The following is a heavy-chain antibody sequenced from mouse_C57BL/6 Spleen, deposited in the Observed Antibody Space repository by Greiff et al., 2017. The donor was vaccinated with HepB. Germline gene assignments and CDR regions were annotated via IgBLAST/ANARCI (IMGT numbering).Heavy chain of an antibody. CDR1: GYTFTSYW. CDR2: IDPSDSYT. D-gene: IGHD1-3*01. V-gene: IGHV1-59*01. J-gene: IGHJ2*01. Sequence: QVQLKQPGAELVRPGTSVKLSCKASGYTFTSYWMHWVKQRPGQGLEWIGVIDPSDSYTNYNQKFKGKATLTVDTSSSTAYMQLSSLTSEDSAVYYCARSGSSDYFDYWGQGTTLTVSS. CDR3: ARSGSSDYFDY.